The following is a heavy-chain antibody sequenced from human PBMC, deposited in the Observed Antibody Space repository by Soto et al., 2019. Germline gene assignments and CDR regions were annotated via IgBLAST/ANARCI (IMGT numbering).Heavy chain of an antibody. J-gene: IGHJ4*02. Sequence: SETLSLTCAVYGGSFSGYYWSWIRQPPGKGLEWIGEINHSGSSYYSPSLKSRVTISVDTSKNQFALQLSSVTAADTAVYYCARGLDSSRYYYRSFEYWGQGTLLAVSS. CDR3: ARGLDSSRYYYRSFEY. CDR1: GGSFSGYY. CDR2: INHSGSS. D-gene: IGHD3-22*01. V-gene: IGHV4-34*09.